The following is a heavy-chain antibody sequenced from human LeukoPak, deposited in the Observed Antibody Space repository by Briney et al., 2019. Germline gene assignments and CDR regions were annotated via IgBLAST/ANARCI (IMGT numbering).Heavy chain of an antibody. Sequence: ASVKVSCKASGYTFPSYGFSWVRQAPGQGLEWMGRISAYNGDTNYAQKFLGRVTMTTDTSTSTAYMELRSLRSDDTAVYYCAIDYGGNYYYGMDVWGQGTTVTVSS. CDR3: AIDYGGNYYYGMDV. CDR2: ISAYNGDT. V-gene: IGHV1-18*01. J-gene: IGHJ6*02. D-gene: IGHD4-23*01. CDR1: GYTFPSYG.